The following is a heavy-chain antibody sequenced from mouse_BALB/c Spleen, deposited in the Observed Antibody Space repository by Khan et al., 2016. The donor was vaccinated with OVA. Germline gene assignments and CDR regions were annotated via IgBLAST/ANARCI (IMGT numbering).Heavy chain of an antibody. CDR2: ISSGGDYT. CDR1: GFSFSSYS. D-gene: IGHD4-1*01. V-gene: IGHV5-6*01. Sequence: EVELVESGGDLVKPGGSLKLSCAASGFSFSSYSMSWVRQTPDKRLEWVASISSGGDYTYYPDSVKGRFTISRDNAKNTLYLQMSDLKSEDTVMYYCADHLTGSLAYWGQGTLVTVSA. J-gene: IGHJ3*01. CDR3: ADHLTGSLAY.